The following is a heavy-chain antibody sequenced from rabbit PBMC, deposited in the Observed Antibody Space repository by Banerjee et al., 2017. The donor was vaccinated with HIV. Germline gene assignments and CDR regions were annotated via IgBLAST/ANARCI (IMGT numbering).Heavy chain of an antibody. CDR2: IDLLFGTT. CDR3: VRGASESGYYSL. J-gene: IGHJ4*01. CDR1: GFDFSRTG. V-gene: IGHV1S47*01. Sequence: QEQLEESGGGLVQPGGSLKLSCKASGFDFSRTGVSWVRQAPGKGLEWIGSIDLLFGTTYYANWVNGRFTISSHDAQNTLYLQLHSLTAADTATYFCVRGASESGYYSLWGQGTLGTVS. D-gene: IGHD1-1*01.